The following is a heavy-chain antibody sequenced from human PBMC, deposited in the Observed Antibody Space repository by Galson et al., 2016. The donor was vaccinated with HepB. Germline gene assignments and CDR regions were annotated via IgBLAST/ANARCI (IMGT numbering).Heavy chain of an antibody. Sequence: SVKVSCKASGGTFSNYAISWIRQAPGQGLEWMGGIIPMSDTADYAQKFQDRVTITADESTSTAYMELSSLRSEDTAMYYCARIGSSRAIYFDYWGQGTLVTVSS. J-gene: IGHJ4*02. CDR2: IIPMSDTA. V-gene: IGHV1-69*13. CDR3: ARIGSSRAIYFDY. CDR1: GGTFSNYA. D-gene: IGHD2-2*02.